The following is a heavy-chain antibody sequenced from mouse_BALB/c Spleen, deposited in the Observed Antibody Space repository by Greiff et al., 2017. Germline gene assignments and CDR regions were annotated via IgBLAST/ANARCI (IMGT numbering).Heavy chain of an antibody. CDR1: GFTFTDYY. V-gene: IGHV7-3*02. CDR2: IRNKANGYTT. CDR3: ARDMNYYRDERYAMDY. D-gene: IGHD2-14*01. J-gene: IGHJ4*01. Sequence: EVKVVESGGGLVQPGGSLRLSCATSGFTFTDYYMSWVRQPPGKALEWLGFIRNKANGYTTEYSASVKGRFTISRDNSQSILYLQMNTLRAEDSATYYCARDMNYYRDERYAMDYWGQGTSVTVSS.